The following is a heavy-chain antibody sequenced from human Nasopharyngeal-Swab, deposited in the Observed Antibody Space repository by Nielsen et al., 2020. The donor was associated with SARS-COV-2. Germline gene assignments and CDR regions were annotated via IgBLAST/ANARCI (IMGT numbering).Heavy chain of an antibody. CDR3: ARALGDYYDSSVATGPDAFDI. Sequence: ASVKVSCKASGYTFTSYYMHWVRQPPGQRLEWMGIINPSGGSTSYAQKFQGRVTMTRDTSTSTVYMELSSLRSEDTAVYYCARALGDYYDSSVATGPDAFDIWGQGTMVTVSS. CDR1: GYTFTSYY. CDR2: INPSGGST. J-gene: IGHJ3*02. V-gene: IGHV1-46*01. D-gene: IGHD3-22*01.